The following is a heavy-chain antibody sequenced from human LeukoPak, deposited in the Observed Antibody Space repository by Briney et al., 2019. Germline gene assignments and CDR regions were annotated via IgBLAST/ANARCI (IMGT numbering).Heavy chain of an antibody. CDR1: GFTFSSYA. D-gene: IGHD2-2*01. V-gene: IGHV3-23*01. CDR3: ARDHSAMPSY. Sequence: PGGSLRLSCAASGFTFSSYAMSWVRQAPGKGLEWVSAISGSGGSTYYADSVKGRFTISRDNSQNTLYLQMNGLRAEDTALYYCARDHSAMPSYWGQGTLVTVSS. CDR2: ISGSGGST. J-gene: IGHJ4*02.